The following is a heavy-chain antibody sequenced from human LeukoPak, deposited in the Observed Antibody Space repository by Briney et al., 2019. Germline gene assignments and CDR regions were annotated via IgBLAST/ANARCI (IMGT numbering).Heavy chain of an antibody. D-gene: IGHD5-18*01. V-gene: IGHV1-2*02. J-gene: IGHJ4*02. Sequence: ASVKVSCKASGYTFTGYYMHWVRQPPGQGLEWMGWINPNSGGTNYAQKFQGRVTMTRDTSISTAYMELSRLRSDDTAVYYCASDQKVARGYSYGYVVYWGQGTLVTVSS. CDR1: GYTFTGYY. CDR2: INPNSGGT. CDR3: ASDQKVARGYSYGYVVY.